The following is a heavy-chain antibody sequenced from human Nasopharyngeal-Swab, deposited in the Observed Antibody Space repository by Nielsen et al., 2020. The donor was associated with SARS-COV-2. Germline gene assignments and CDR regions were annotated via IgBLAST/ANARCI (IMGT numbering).Heavy chain of an antibody. CDR3: ARDDSSGWFPFDY. J-gene: IGHJ4*02. Sequence: SETPSLTCAVYGGSFSGYYWSWIRQPPGKGLEWIGEINHSGSTNYNPSLKSRVTISVDTSKNQFSLKLSSVTAADTAVYYCARDDSSGWFPFDYWGQGTLVTVSS. D-gene: IGHD6-19*01. V-gene: IGHV4-34*01. CDR2: INHSGST. CDR1: GGSFSGYY.